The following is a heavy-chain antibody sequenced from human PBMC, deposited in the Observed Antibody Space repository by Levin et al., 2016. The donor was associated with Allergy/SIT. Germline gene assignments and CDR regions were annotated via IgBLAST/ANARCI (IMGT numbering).Heavy chain of an antibody. Sequence: VRQAPGKGLEWVSGSSGSGGSTYYADSVKGRFTISRDNSKNTLYMQMSSLRAEDTAVYYCARGGVPAADKPRYFDYWGQGTLVTVSS. CDR2: SSGSGGST. V-gene: IGHV3-23*01. CDR3: ARGGVPAADKPRYFDY. D-gene: IGHD6-13*01. J-gene: IGHJ4*02.